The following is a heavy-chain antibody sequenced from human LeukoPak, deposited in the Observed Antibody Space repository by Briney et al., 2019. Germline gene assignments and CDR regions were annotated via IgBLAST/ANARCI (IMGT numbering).Heavy chain of an antibody. Sequence: PSETLSLTCTVSGGSISSYYWSWIRQPAGKGLEWIGHIYTSGSTNYNPSLKSRVTMSVDTPKNQFSLKLSSVTAADTAVYYCARDRMGIAAAGTWFDPWGQGTLVTVSS. CDR1: GGSISSYY. V-gene: IGHV4-4*07. CDR3: ARDRMGIAAAGTWFDP. D-gene: IGHD6-13*01. CDR2: IYTSGST. J-gene: IGHJ5*02.